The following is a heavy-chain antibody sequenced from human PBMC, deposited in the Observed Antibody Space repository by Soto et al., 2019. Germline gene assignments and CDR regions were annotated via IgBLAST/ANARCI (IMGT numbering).Heavy chain of an antibody. D-gene: IGHD2-15*01. CDR1: GFTFSSYG. Sequence: GGSLRLSCAASGFTFSSYGMHWVRQAPGKGLEWVAVISYDGSNKYYADSVKGRFTISRDNSKNTLYLQMNSLRAEDTAVYYCATPKAPYCSGGSCYSYDYWGQGTLVTVSS. CDR2: ISYDGSNK. J-gene: IGHJ4*02. V-gene: IGHV3-30*03. CDR3: ATPKAPYCSGGSCYSYDY.